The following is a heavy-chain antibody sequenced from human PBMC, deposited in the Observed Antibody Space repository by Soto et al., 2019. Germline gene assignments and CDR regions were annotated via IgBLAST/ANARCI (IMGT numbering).Heavy chain of an antibody. CDR2: VSYSGST. V-gene: IGHV4-39*01. CDR3: SRIAVSGPVTGFDY. CDR1: GGAISNSSYL. Sequence: QLQLQESGPRLVKPSETLSLTCTFSGGAISNSSYLWGWIRQPPGKGLQWIGSVSYSGSTYYNPSLTSRVTIRVDTSKTQASLRLSSVTAADRAVYYCSRIAVSGPVTGFDYWGQGALVTVSS. D-gene: IGHD6-19*01. J-gene: IGHJ4*02.